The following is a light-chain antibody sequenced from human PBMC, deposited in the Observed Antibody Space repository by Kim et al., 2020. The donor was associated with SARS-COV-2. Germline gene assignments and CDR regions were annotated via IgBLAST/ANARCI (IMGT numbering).Light chain of an antibody. CDR2: RNN. CDR3: AAWDESLSGPV. J-gene: IGLJ3*02. Sequence: GQIVTTSWSRRTSNIGNNYVSWYQQRPGTAPKLLIYRNNQRPSGVPDRFSASKSGTSASLAISGLRSEDEADYYCAAWDESLSGPVFGGGTQLTVL. V-gene: IGLV1-47*01. CDR1: TSNIGNNY.